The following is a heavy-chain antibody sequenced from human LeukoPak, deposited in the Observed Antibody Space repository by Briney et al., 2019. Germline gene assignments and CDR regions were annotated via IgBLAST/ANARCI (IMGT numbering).Heavy chain of an antibody. J-gene: IGHJ6*03. CDR3: ARVYRNEEGFWTPNNYMDV. Sequence: GGSLRLSCAASGFTFSSYAMHWVRQAPGKGLEWVAVISYDGSNKYYADSVKGRFTISRDNAKNSLYLQMNSLRAKDTAVYYCARVYRNEEGFWTPNNYMDVWGKGTTVTVSS. V-gene: IGHV3-30-3*01. CDR2: ISYDGSNK. CDR1: GFTFSSYA. D-gene: IGHD3/OR15-3a*01.